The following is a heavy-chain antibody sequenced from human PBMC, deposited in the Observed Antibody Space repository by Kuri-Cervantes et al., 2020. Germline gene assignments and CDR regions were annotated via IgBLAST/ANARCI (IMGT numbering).Heavy chain of an antibody. J-gene: IGHJ3*02. D-gene: IGHD2-15*01. CDR3: AREGPPLHSDAFDI. Sequence: GGSLRLSCAASGFTFSSYGMHWVRQAPGKGLEWVAVISYDGSNKYYADSVKGRFTVSRDNSKNTLYLQMNSLRAEDTAVYYCAREGPPLHSDAFDIWGQGTMVTVSS. CDR1: GFTFSSYG. CDR2: ISYDGSNK. V-gene: IGHV3-30*03.